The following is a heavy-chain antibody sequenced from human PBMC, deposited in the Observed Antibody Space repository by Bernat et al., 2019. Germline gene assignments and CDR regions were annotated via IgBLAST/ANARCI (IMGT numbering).Heavy chain of an antibody. V-gene: IGHV3-49*04. CDR3: TRVFGYYYHYLDV. D-gene: IGHD3-10*01. Sequence: EVHLVESGGGLVQPGRSLRLSCSGSGFTFDDYGMNWVRQAPGKRLEWVGFIRNLAYGGTPEYAASVKGRFNISRDDSKSIVYLQMNSLKTEDTAVYYCTRVFGYYYHYLDVWGKGTTVTVSS. CDR1: GFTFDDYG. J-gene: IGHJ6*03. CDR2: IRNLAYGGTP.